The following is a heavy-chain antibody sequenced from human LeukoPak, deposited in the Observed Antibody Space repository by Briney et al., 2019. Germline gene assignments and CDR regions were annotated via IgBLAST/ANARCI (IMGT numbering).Heavy chain of an antibody. V-gene: IGHV1-2*02. CDR3: AREDQLAPLQAQRPLDY. J-gene: IGHJ4*02. CDR2: INPHSGGA. CDR1: GYTFNAYY. D-gene: IGHD1-1*01. Sequence: ASVKVSCKASGYTFNAYYIHWVRQAPGQGLEWMGWINPHSGGADYARKFQGRVTMTRDTSITTVYMELRSLRSDDTAVYFCAREDQLAPLQAQRPLDYWGRGSLVTVSS.